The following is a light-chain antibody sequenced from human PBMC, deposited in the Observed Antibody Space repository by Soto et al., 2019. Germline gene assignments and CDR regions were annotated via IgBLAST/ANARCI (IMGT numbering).Light chain of an antibody. CDR1: QSIGNS. CDR2: DAS. CDR3: QQRSPHPMYT. J-gene: IGKJ2*01. Sequence: DIVLTQSPATLSLSPGESATLSCRASQSIGNSLVWYQQKSGQAPRLLMVDASRRTPDFPARFTGSGSGTDFTLTISSLEPEDFAVYYCQQRSPHPMYTFGRGTKLEIK. V-gene: IGKV3-11*01.